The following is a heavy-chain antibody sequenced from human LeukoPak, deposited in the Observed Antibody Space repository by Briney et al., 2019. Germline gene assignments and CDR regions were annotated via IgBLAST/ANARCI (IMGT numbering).Heavy chain of an antibody. CDR3: ARRITATTPFDY. Sequence: GGSLRLSCAASGFTFSTDGIRWVRHAPGRGLEWVSAITGSGDGTKYADSVKGRFTISRDNSKNTVYLQMNSLRLEDTALYYCARRITATTPFDYWGQGTLVIVSS. V-gene: IGHV3-23*01. CDR1: GFTFSTDG. CDR2: ITGSGDGT. J-gene: IGHJ4*02. D-gene: IGHD3-16*01.